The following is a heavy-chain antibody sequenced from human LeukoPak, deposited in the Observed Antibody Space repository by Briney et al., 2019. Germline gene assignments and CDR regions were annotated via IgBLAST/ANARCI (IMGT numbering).Heavy chain of an antibody. D-gene: IGHD2-2*01. CDR1: GFTFSTYP. CDR3: ARDASITTHIVVVPAEWGYDY. J-gene: IGHJ4*02. V-gene: IGHV3-21*01. CDR2: ISSSSSYI. Sequence: PGGSLRLSCAASGFTFSTYPMHWVRQAPGKGLEWVSSISSSSSYIYYADSVKGRFTISRDNAKNSLYLQMNSLRAEDTAVYYCARDASITTHIVVVPAEWGYDYWGQGTLVTVSS.